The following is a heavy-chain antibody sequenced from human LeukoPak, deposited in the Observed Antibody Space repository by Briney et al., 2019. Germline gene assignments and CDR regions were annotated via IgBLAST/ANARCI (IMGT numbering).Heavy chain of an antibody. CDR1: GGSISSGGYS. D-gene: IGHD1-26*01. V-gene: IGHV4-30-2*01. J-gene: IGHJ4*02. CDR2: IYHSGST. CDR3: ARVSWENSCDY. Sequence: SQTLSLTCAVSGGSISSGGYSWSWIRQPPGKGLEWIGYIYHSGSTYYHPSLKSRVTISVDRSKNQFSLKLSAVTAVYTGVYYCARVSWENSCDYWGQETLVTVS.